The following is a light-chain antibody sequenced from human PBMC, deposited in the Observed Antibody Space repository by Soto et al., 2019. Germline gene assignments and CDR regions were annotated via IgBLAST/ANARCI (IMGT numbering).Light chain of an antibody. CDR2: GAS. CDR3: QQYNNWYT. CDR1: QSVNSN. J-gene: IGKJ2*01. V-gene: IGKV3-15*01. Sequence: EIVMTQSPATLSVSPGERATLSCRASQSVNSNLAWYQQRPGQAPSLLMYGASTRAAGIPARFSGSGSGTEFTLTISSLQSEDFAVYYCQQYNNWYTFGQGTKLEIK.